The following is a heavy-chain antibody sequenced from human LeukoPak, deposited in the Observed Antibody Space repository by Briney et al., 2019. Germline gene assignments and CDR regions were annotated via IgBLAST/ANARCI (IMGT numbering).Heavy chain of an antibody. D-gene: IGHD5-12*01. J-gene: IGHJ4*02. CDR3: AKHSYRVDSFTDY. CDR1: GFTFSTYA. Sequence: GGSLRLSCAASGFTFSTYAMSWVRHAPGRGLEWVSGISDSGGTTYYADSVKGRFTISRENSKNTLYLQMNSLRAEDTAVYYCAKHSYRVDSFTDYWGQGTLVTVSS. V-gene: IGHV3-23*01. CDR2: ISDSGGTT.